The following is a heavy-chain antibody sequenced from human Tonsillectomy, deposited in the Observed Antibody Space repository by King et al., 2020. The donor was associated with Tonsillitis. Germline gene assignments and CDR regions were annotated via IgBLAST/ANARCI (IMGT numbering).Heavy chain of an antibody. CDR3: ARDHDSSGYYYVIDY. D-gene: IGHD3-22*01. Sequence: QLVQSGAEVKKPGASVKVSCKASGYTFTDYYIYWGRQAPGQGLEWMGWINPNSGGTHYAQKFQGRVSMTRDTSINTAYMELSTLRSDDTAVYFCARDHDSSGYYYVIDYWGQGSLVTVSS. V-gene: IGHV1-2*02. CDR1: GYTFTDYY. J-gene: IGHJ4*02. CDR2: INPNSGGT.